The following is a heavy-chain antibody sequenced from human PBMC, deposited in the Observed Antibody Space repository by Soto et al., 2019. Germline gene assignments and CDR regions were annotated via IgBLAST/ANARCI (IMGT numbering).Heavy chain of an antibody. CDR2: IAYDGRNK. J-gene: IGHJ5*02. CDR3: ARDHNVLGSYAPWFDP. V-gene: IGHV3-30*14. Sequence: GGSLRLSCAASGFTFSSYAMHWVRQAPGKGLEWVAVIAYDGRNKYYADSVKGRFTISRDNSKNTLFLQMNSLRAEDTAVYYCARDHNVLGSYAPWFDPWGQGTLVTVSS. CDR1: GFTFSSYA. D-gene: IGHD3-16*01.